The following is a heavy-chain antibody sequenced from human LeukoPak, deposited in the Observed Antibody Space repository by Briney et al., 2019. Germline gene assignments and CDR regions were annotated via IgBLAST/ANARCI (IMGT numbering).Heavy chain of an antibody. CDR2: ISGNSRSI. V-gene: IGHV3-9*01. CDR3: AKDMERAQCLELGS. Sequence: AGGSLRLSSAASGFTFYDYAMHWVRPAPGKGREGGSGISGNSRSIAYTDSGKGRFITSRDNDKNSLYVQMHSMRVEDTALYYCAKDMERAQCLELGSWGQGTLVTVSS. CDR1: GFTFYDYA. D-gene: IGHD6-19*01. J-gene: IGHJ5*02.